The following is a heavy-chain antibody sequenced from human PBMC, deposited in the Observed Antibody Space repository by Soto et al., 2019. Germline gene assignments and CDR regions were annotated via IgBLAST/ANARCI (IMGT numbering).Heavy chain of an antibody. J-gene: IGHJ4*02. D-gene: IGHD6-13*01. Sequence: SETLSLTCSFSGDSVTSNYLTWIRQSPEKGLEWIGYMHYTGFSHYNPSLKSRLTISVDKSKNQFTLQLTSVTVADTAVYYCTTSFGNVWYTYWCQGTQVTVSS. CDR2: MHYTGFS. CDR3: TTSFGNVWYTY. CDR1: GDSVTSNY. V-gene: IGHV4-59*02.